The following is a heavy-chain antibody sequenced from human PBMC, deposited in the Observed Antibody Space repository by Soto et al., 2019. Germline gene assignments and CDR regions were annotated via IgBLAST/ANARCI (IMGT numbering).Heavy chain of an antibody. V-gene: IGHV3-30*18. CDR1: GFTYSTYG. CDR3: AKAISGYNAPLDH. Sequence: GGSLRLSCAASGFTYSTYGMHWVRQAPGKGLEWVAVISFDGNSKYYAESVKGRFTISRDNYKNTMDLQMNSLRAEDTGVYYCAKAISGYNAPLDHWGQGTRVTVS. J-gene: IGHJ4*02. D-gene: IGHD1-20*01. CDR2: ISFDGNSK.